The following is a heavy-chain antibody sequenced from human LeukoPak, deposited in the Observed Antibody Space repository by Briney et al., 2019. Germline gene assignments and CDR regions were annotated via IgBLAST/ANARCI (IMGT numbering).Heavy chain of an antibody. D-gene: IGHD3-22*01. J-gene: IGHJ5*02. CDR1: GYTFTDYY. V-gene: IGHV1-2*02. CDR3: ARGGYYNTSGYHYVQGFDP. Sequence: ASVKVSCKASGYTFTDYYIHWVRQAPGQGLEWMGWIHPNSGVTNSAQKLQGRVTMTRDTSITKVNMELNRLRSDDTAVYYCARGGYYNTSGYHYVQGFDPWGQGTLVTVSS. CDR2: IHPNSGVT.